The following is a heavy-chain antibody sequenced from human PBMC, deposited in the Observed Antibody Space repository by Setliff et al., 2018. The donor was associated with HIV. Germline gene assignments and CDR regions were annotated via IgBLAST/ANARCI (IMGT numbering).Heavy chain of an antibody. Sequence: SETLSLTCAVSGYSISSGCYWGWIRQPPGKGLEWIGSMYHTGSTYDSPSLNSRFTISVDTSKNQFSLKLRSVTAADTAVYYCARQPLYNDYDWRSYYFDYWGQGTLVTVSS. CDR3: ARQPLYNDYDWRSYYFDY. D-gene: IGHD5-12*01. V-gene: IGHV4-38-2*01. J-gene: IGHJ4*02. CDR2: MYHTGST. CDR1: GYSISSGCY.